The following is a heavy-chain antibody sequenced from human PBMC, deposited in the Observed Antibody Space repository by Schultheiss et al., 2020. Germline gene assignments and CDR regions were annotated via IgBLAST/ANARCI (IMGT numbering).Heavy chain of an antibody. D-gene: IGHD2-2*01. J-gene: IGHJ5*02. Sequence: ETLSLTCTVSGGSISSGGYYWSWIRQPPGKGLAWIGSIYYSGSTYYNPSLKSRVTISVDTSKNQFSLKLSSVTAADTAVYYCARHTVVPAAMGNWFDPWGQGTLVTVAS. CDR3: ARHTVVPAAMGNWFDP. CDR2: IYYSGST. V-gene: IGHV4-39*01. CDR1: GGSISSGGYY.